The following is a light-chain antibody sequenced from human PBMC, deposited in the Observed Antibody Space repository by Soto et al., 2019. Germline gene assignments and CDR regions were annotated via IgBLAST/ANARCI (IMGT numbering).Light chain of an antibody. V-gene: IGKV3-15*01. CDR3: HQYNKWPYT. Sequence: EVVMTQSPGTLSVSPGERATLSCRASQSVSGDLVWYQHKPGQAPRLLIYAASTRATGIPARFSGSGSGTEFTLIIGSLQSEDFAIYYCHQYNKWPYTFGPGTKVDI. CDR2: AAS. J-gene: IGKJ3*01. CDR1: QSVSGD.